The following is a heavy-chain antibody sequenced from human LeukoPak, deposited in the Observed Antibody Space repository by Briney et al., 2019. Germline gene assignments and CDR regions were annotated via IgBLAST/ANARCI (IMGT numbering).Heavy chain of an antibody. CDR3: AKVTYGSGTYGAFDY. J-gene: IGHJ4*02. V-gene: IGHV3-23*01. CDR2: ISGSGDNT. D-gene: IGHD3-10*01. CDR1: GFTVNSDY. Sequence: GGSLRLSCAASGFTVNSDYMTWVRQAPGKGLEWVSTISGSGDNTYYADSVKGRFTISRDNSKNTLYLQMNSLRAEDTAVYYCAKVTYGSGTYGAFDYWGQGTLVTVSS.